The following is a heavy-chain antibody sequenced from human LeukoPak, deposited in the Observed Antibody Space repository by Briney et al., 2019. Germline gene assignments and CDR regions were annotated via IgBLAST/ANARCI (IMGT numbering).Heavy chain of an antibody. CDR1: GGTFSSYA. V-gene: IGHV1-69*13. J-gene: IGHJ4*02. D-gene: IGHD3-9*01. Sequence: SVKVSCKASGGTFSSYAISWVRQAPGQGLEWMGGIIPIFGTANYAQKFQGRVTITADESTSTAYMELSSLRSEDTAVYYCAGADFDWLPTFDYWGQGTLVTVSS. CDR2: IIPIFGTA. CDR3: AGADFDWLPTFDY.